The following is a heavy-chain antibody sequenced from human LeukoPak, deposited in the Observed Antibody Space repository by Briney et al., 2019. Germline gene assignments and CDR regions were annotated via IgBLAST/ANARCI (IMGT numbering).Heavy chain of an antibody. V-gene: IGHV3-23*01. J-gene: IGHJ5*02. CDR3: AKSYNWNYASWFDP. CDR1: GFTFSSYA. Sequence: GGSLRLSCAPSGFTFSSYAMSSVRQAPGKGLEWVSYISGSGGSTYYADSVKGRFTISRDNSKNTLYLQMNSLRAEDTAVYYCAKSYNWNYASWFDPWGQGTLVTVSS. CDR2: ISGSGGST. D-gene: IGHD1-7*01.